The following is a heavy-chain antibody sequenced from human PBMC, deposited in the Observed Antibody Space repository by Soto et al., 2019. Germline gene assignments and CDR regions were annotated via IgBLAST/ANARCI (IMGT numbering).Heavy chain of an antibody. D-gene: IGHD3-16*02. J-gene: IGHJ4*02. Sequence: QVQLQQWGAGLLKPSETLSLTCAVYGGSFSGYYWSWIRQPPGKGLEWIGEINHSGSTNYNPSPKRRVPISVDTSKNQFSLKLSSVAAADTAVYYCARGPRSDYIWGSDPRLGYWGQGTLVTVSS. CDR3: ARGPRSDYIWGSDPRLGY. CDR2: INHSGST. CDR1: GGSFSGYY. V-gene: IGHV4-34*01.